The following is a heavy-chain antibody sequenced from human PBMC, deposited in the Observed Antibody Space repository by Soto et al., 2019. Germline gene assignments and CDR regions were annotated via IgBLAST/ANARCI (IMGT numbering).Heavy chain of an antibody. CDR2: IGSDGSNE. Sequence: QVQLVESGGGVVQPGGSLRLSCAASGFTFSSYGMHWVRQAPGKGLEWVAIIGSDGSNEYYADSVKGRFTISRDNSKKTLSRQMNSLRAEDTACYFCATLESSAADEFAFWGQGTLVTVSS. J-gene: IGHJ3*01. CDR1: GFTFSSYG. V-gene: IGHV3-33*03. CDR3: ATLESSAADEFAF.